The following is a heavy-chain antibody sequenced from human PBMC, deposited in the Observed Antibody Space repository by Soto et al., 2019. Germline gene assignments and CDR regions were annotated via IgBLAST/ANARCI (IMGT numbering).Heavy chain of an antibody. D-gene: IGHD2-2*02. J-gene: IGHJ4*02. CDR1: GYTFTGYY. CDR2: INPNSGGT. CDR3: ARSYCSSTSCYIDYFDY. V-gene: IGHV1-2*04. Sequence: PSVKVSCKASGYTFTGYYMHWVRQAPGQGLEWMGWINPNSGGTNYAQKFQGWVTMTRDTSISTAYMELSRLRSDDTAVYYCARSYCSSTSCYIDYFDYWGQGTLVTSPQ.